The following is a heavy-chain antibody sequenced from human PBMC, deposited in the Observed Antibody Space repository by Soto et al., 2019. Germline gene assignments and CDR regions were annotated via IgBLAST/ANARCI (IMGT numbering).Heavy chain of an antibody. CDR3: ARGRGGYNWFDP. D-gene: IGHD3-16*01. J-gene: IGHJ5*02. CDR2: IYYSGST. V-gene: IGHV4-31*02. Sequence: WTWIRQHPGKGLEWIGYIYYSGSTYYNPSLKSRVTISVDTSKNQFSLKLSSVTAADTAVYYCARGRGGYNWFDPWGQGTLVTVDS.